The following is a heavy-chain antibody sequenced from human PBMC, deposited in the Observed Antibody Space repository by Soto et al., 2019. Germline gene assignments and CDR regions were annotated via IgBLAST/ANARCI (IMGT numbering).Heavy chain of an antibody. D-gene: IGHD2-15*01. CDR3: ARVGGGSYHFAY. V-gene: IGHV3-74*01. Sequence: EVQLVESGGGLVQPGGSLRLSCAASGFTFSSYWMHWVRQAPGKGLVRVSRINSGGSSTTYADSVKARITISRDNAMNTLYLQMNRLRAEATAVYYCARVGGGSYHFAYWRQGTLVTVSS. CDR2: INSGGSST. J-gene: IGHJ4*02. CDR1: GFTFSSYW.